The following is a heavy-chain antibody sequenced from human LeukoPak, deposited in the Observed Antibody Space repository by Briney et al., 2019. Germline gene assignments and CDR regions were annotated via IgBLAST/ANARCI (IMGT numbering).Heavy chain of an antibody. D-gene: IGHD3-3*01. CDR2: ISGSGGST. CDR1: GFTFSSYA. Sequence: GSLRLSCAASGFTFSSYAMSWVRQAPGKGLEWVSAISGSGGSTYYADSVKGRFTISRDNSKNTLYLQMNSLRAEDTAVYYCAKGAKRKLRFLEWLLYGDYWGQGTLVTVSS. CDR3: AKGAKRKLRFLEWLLYGDY. J-gene: IGHJ4*02. V-gene: IGHV3-23*01.